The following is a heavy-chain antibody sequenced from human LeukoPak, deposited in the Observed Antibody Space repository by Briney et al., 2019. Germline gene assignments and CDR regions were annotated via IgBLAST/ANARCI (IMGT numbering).Heavy chain of an antibody. CDR1: GFTFSSYS. CDR2: ISSTSGTI. J-gene: IGHJ6*03. V-gene: IGHV3-48*04. D-gene: IGHD1-26*01. CDR3: ARDRGIVGTTGYYYMDV. Sequence: GGSLRLSCAASGFTFSSYSMNWVRQAPGKGLEWVSYISSTSGTIYYADSVRGRFTISRDSAKNSLYLQMNSLRAEDTAVYYCARDRGIVGTTGYYYMDVWGKGTTVTVSS.